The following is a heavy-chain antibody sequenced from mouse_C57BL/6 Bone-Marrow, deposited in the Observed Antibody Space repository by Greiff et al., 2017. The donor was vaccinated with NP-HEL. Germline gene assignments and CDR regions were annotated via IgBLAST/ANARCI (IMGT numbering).Heavy chain of an antibody. J-gene: IGHJ2*01. D-gene: IGHD2-3*01. CDR2: INPSTGGT. V-gene: IGHV1-42*01. Sequence: VQLKESGPELVKPGASVKISCKASGYSFTGYYMNWVKQSPEKSLEWIGEINPSTGGTTYNQKFKAKATLTVDKSSSTAYMQLKSLTSEDSAVYYGARGYCSFDYWGQGTTLTVSS. CDR1: GYSFTGYY. CDR3: ARGYCSFDY.